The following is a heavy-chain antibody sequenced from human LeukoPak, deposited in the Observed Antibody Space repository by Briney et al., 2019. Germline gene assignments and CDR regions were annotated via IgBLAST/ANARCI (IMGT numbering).Heavy chain of an antibody. CDR3: ARESGRFIAVAPRPLANDAFDI. CDR2: IKQDGSEK. D-gene: IGHD6-19*01. J-gene: IGHJ3*02. Sequence: PGGSLRLSCAASGFTFSSYWMSWVRQAPGKGLEWVANIKQDGSEKYYVDSVKGRFTISRDNAKNSLYLQMNSLRAEDTAVYYCARESGRFIAVAPRPLANDAFDIWGQGTMVTVSS. V-gene: IGHV3-7*01. CDR1: GFTFSSYW.